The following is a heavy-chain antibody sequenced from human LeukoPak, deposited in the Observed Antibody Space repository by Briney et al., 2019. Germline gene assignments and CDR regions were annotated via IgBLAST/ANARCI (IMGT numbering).Heavy chain of an antibody. J-gene: IGHJ5*02. Sequence: ASVKVSCKASGYTFTSYDINWVRQATGQGLEWMGWMNPNSGNTGYAQKFQGRVTMTRNTSISTAYMELSSLRSEDTAVYYCARDQDTNNWFDPWGQGTLVTVSS. V-gene: IGHV1-8*01. CDR1: GYTFTSYD. CDR3: ARDQDTNNWFDP. CDR2: MNPNSGNT. D-gene: IGHD2-8*01.